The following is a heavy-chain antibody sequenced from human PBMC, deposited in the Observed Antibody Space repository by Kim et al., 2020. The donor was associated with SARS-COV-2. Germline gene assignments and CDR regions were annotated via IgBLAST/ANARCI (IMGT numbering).Heavy chain of an antibody. CDR2: ISSSSSYI. CDR1: GFTFSSYS. V-gene: IGHV3-21*01. Sequence: GGSLRLSCAASGFTFSSYSMNWVRQAPGKGLEWVSSISSSSSYIYYADSVKGRFTISRDNAKNSLYLQMNSLRAEDTAVYYCARSARRSRDGYFYYFDYWGQGTLVTVSS. D-gene: IGHD5-12*01. J-gene: IGHJ4*02. CDR3: ARSARRSRDGYFYYFDY.